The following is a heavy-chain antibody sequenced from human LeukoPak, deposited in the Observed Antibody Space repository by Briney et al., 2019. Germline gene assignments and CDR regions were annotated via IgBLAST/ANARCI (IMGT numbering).Heavy chain of an antibody. Sequence: GASVKVSCKASGYTFTSYDINWVRQATGQGLEWMGWMNPNSGNTGYAQKFQGRVTMTRNTSISTAYMELSSLRSEDTAVYYCARGTIGYSYGYGGYYFDYWGQGTLVTVSS. D-gene: IGHD5-18*01. J-gene: IGHJ4*02. CDR3: ARGTIGYSYGYGGYYFDY. CDR2: MNPNSGNT. V-gene: IGHV1-8*01. CDR1: GYTFTSYD.